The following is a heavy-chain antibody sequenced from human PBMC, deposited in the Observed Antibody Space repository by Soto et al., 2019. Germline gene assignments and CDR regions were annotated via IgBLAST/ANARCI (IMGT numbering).Heavy chain of an antibody. D-gene: IGHD6-6*01. CDR3: ARDSSGSYYYYYGMDV. J-gene: IGHJ6*02. CDR1: GGTFSSYA. CDR2: IIPIFGTA. Sequence: QVQLVQSGAEVKKPGSSVKVSCKASGGTFSSYAISWVRQAPGQGLEWMGGIIPIFGTANYAQKFQGRVTITADESTSTAYMELSRLRSEDTAVYYCARDSSGSYYYYYGMDVWGQGTTVTVSS. V-gene: IGHV1-69*01.